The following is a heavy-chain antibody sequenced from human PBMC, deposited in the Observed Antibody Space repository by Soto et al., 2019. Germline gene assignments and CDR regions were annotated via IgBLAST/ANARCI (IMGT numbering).Heavy chain of an antibody. J-gene: IGHJ4*02. CDR2: IYHSGSP. V-gene: IGHV4-30-2*01. Sequence: PSETLSLTCAVSGGSISSGGYSWSWIRQPPGKGLEWIGYIYHSGSPYYNPSLKSRVTISVDRSKNQFSLKLSSVTAADTAVYYCARRYGSSFDYWGQGTLVTVSS. CDR1: GGSISSGGYS. CDR3: ARRYGSSFDY. D-gene: IGHD5-12*01.